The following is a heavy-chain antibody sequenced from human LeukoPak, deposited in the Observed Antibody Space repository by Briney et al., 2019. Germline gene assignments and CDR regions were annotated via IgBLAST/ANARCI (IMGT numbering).Heavy chain of an antibody. J-gene: IGHJ4*02. CDR1: GFTPSSYS. V-gene: IGHV3-21*01. Sequence: RGSLRPSCAPSGFTPSSYSMDWVRPAPGKGLEWVSSISSSISYIYYANSVKGRFTISRDNDKNSLYLQMSGLRAEDTAVYYCARAMVRGMDFFDYWGQGTLVTVSS. CDR3: ARAMVRGMDFFDY. D-gene: IGHD3-10*01. CDR2: ISSSISYI.